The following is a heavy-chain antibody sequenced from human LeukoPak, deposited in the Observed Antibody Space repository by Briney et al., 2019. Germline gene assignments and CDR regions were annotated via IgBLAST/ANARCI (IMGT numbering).Heavy chain of an antibody. D-gene: IGHD3-22*01. Sequence: TGGSLRLSCAASGFTFSSYGMHWVCQAPGKGLEWVAVISYDGSNKYYVDSVKGRFTISRDNSKNTLYLQMSSLRAEDTAVYYCAKDQLWGDYYDTSGYPTFDYWGQGTLVTVSS. CDR2: ISYDGSNK. CDR1: GFTFSSYG. CDR3: AKDQLWGDYYDTSGYPTFDY. V-gene: IGHV3-30*18. J-gene: IGHJ4*02.